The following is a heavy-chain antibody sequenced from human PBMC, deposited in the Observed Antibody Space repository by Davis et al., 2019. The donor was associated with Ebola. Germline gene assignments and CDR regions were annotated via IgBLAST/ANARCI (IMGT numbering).Heavy chain of an antibody. Sequence: PGGSLRLSCAASEFTFSSYWMHWVRQAPGKGLVWVSRISSDGSSTSYADSVKGRFTISRDNAKNSLYLQMNSLRAEDTAVYYCARSAYYSFDYWGQGTLVTVSS. V-gene: IGHV3-74*01. CDR3: ARSAYYSFDY. J-gene: IGHJ4*02. D-gene: IGHD2-21*01. CDR2: ISSDGSST. CDR1: EFTFSSYW.